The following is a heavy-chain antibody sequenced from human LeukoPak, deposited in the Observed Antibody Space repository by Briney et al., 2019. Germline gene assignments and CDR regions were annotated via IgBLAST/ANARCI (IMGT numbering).Heavy chain of an antibody. CDR1: GFTFSSYS. Sequence: GGSLRLSCAASGFTFSSYSMNWVRQAPGKGLEWVSSISSSSSYIYYADSVKGRFTISRDNAKNSLYLQMNSLRAEDTAVYYCAKVPYFDILTGYYGGGFFDYWGQGTVVTVSS. D-gene: IGHD3-9*01. J-gene: IGHJ4*02. CDR2: ISSSSSYI. V-gene: IGHV3-21*04. CDR3: AKVPYFDILTGYYGGGFFDY.